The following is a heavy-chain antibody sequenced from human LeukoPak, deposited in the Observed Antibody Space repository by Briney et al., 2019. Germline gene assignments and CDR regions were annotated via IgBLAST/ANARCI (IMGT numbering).Heavy chain of an antibody. Sequence: GGSLRLSCAASGFTFDDYAMHWVRQAPGKGLEWVSGISWNSGSIGYADSVKGRFTISRDNAKNSLYLQMNSLRAEDTALYYCAKDRTRWELLPGYFDLWGRGTLVTVSS. V-gene: IGHV3-9*01. CDR3: AKDRTRWELLPGYFDL. CDR2: ISWNSGSI. D-gene: IGHD1-26*01. CDR1: GFTFDDYA. J-gene: IGHJ2*01.